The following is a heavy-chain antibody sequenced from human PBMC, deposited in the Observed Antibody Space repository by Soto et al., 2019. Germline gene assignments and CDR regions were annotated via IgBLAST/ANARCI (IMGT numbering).Heavy chain of an antibody. CDR3: ARCYYGSESLYYFDY. CDR2: IYYSGST. V-gene: IGHV4-30-4*01. J-gene: IGHJ4*02. D-gene: IGHD3-10*01. Sequence: QVQLQESGPGLVKPSQTLSLTCTVSGGSISSGDYYWSWIRQPPGKGLEWIGYIYYSGSTYSNPSLKGRVAMSVDTSENQFSLKLNSVTAADTAIYYCARCYYGSESLYYFDYWGRGTLVTVSS. CDR1: GGSISSGDYY.